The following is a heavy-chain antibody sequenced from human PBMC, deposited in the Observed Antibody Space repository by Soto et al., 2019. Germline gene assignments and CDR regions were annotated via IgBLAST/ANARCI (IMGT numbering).Heavy chain of an antibody. V-gene: IGHV1-18*01. Sequence: VQSGAEVKKPGASVKVSCKASGYNFIGYGITWVRQAPGQGLEWMGWISAYNGNSNYAQSLQDRVPMTTDSSTATAYLELRSLSPDDTAVYFCARGMYMAWCDPWGQGTPVTVSS. CDR3: ARGMYMAWCDP. CDR2: ISAYNGNS. J-gene: IGHJ5*02. D-gene: IGHD1-1*01. CDR1: GYNFIGYG.